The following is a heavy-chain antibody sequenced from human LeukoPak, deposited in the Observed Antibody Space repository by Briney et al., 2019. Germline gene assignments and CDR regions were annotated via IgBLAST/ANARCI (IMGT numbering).Heavy chain of an antibody. CDR2: IYSGGST. D-gene: IGHD4-23*01. CDR1: GFTVSSNY. CDR3: ARGVTVVYLFDY. V-gene: IGHV3-53*01. Sequence: SGGSLRLSCAASGFTVSSNYMSWVRQAPGKGLEWVSVIYSGGSTYYADSVKGRFTISRDNSKNTLYLQMNSLRAEDTAVYYCARGVTVVYLFDYWGQGTLVTVSS. J-gene: IGHJ4*02.